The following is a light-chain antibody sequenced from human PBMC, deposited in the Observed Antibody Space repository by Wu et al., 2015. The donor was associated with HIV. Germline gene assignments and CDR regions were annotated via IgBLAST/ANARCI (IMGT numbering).Light chain of an antibody. J-gene: IGKJ1*01. V-gene: IGKV3-20*01. Sequence: DIVLTQSPGTLSLSPGERATLSCRASQTVDRSFLAWYQQKPGQAPRLLIYGASSRATGIPDRFSGSGSGTDFTLTISSLQSEDFAVYYCQQYNNWLTWTFGQGTKVEIK. CDR2: GAS. CDR3: QQYNNWLTWT. CDR1: QTVDRSF.